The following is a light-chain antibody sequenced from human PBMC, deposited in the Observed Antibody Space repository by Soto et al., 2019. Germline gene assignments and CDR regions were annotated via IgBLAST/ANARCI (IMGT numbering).Light chain of an antibody. V-gene: IGLV2-14*01. CDR3: CSFAGSYNVV. J-gene: IGLJ2*01. CDR1: SSDVGGYNY. CDR2: GVS. Sequence: QSVLTQPASVSGSPGQSITISCTGTSSDVGGYNYVSWYQQYPGKAPKLMIYGVSNRPSGVSNRFSGSKSGNTASLTISGLQAEDEADYYCCSFAGSYNVVFGGGTKVTVL.